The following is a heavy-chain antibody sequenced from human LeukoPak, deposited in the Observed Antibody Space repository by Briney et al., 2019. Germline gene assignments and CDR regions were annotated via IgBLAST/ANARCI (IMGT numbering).Heavy chain of an antibody. CDR1: GYTFTGYY. CDR3: ARAGVWDYSDSSGYHNAAFDI. D-gene: IGHD3-22*01. J-gene: IGHJ3*02. Sequence: ASVTVSCKASGYTFTGYYMHWVRQAPGQGLEWMGWINPNSGGTNYAQKFQGRVTVTRDTSISTAYMDLSRLRSDDTAVYYCARAGVWDYSDSSGYHNAAFDIWGQGTMVTVSS. CDR2: INPNSGGT. V-gene: IGHV1-2*02.